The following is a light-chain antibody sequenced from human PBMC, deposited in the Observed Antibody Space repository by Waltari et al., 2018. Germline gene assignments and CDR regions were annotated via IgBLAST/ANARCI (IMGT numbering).Light chain of an antibody. V-gene: IGKV1-39*01. CDR2: AAS. CDR3: QQSYSTPYT. J-gene: IGKJ2*01. Sequence: DIQMTQSPSSLSASVGDRVTITCRESQSISSDLNWVQQKPGKAPKLLIYAASSLQSGVPSRFSGSGSGTDFTLTISSLQPEDFATYYCQQSYSTPYTFGQGTKLEIK. CDR1: QSISSD.